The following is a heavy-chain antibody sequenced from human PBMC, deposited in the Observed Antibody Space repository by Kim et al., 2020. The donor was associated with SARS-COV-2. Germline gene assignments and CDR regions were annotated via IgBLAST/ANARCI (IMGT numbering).Heavy chain of an antibody. CDR1: GGTFSSYA. J-gene: IGHJ4*02. CDR2: IIPIFGTA. D-gene: IGHD5-18*01. V-gene: IGHV1-69*13. Sequence: SVKVSCKASGGTFSSYAISWVRQAPGQGLEWMGGIIPIFGTANYAQKFQGRVTITADESTSTAYMELSSLRSEDTAVYYCASGEGYSYGYSPFDYWGQGTLVTVSS. CDR3: ASGEGYSYGYSPFDY.